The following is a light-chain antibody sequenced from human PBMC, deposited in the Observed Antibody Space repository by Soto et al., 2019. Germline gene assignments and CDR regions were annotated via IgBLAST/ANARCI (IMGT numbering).Light chain of an antibody. Sequence: DTQMTQSPSTLSASVGDRVTMTCRTSQGISSCLAWYQQRPGKAPKLLIYEASFLQSGVPSRFSGRGSGTEFTLTISSLQPDDFATYYCQQYYSYPLTFGGGTKVEIK. CDR3: QQYYSYPLT. J-gene: IGKJ4*01. CDR1: QGISSC. V-gene: IGKV1-5*01. CDR2: EAS.